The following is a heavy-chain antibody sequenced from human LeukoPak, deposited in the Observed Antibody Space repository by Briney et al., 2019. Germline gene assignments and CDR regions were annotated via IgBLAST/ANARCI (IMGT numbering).Heavy chain of an antibody. CDR3: ARDHMGSYEY. CDR1: GYTFTGYV. J-gene: IGHJ4*02. Sequence: ASVKVPCKPSGYTFTGYVIHWVRQAPGQGFEWIGWINPSNGGTHYAQKFQGRVTMTTDTSISTAYMEVSRLTSDDTAEYYCARDHMGSYEYWGQGTLVTVSS. V-gene: IGHV1-2*02. CDR2: INPSNGGT. D-gene: IGHD3-10*01.